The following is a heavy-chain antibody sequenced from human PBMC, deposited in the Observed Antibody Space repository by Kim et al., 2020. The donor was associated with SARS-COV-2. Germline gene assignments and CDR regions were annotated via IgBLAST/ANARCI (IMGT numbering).Heavy chain of an antibody. CDR3: VKTDDILTDPNFYFYSGMDV. J-gene: IGHJ6*02. D-gene: IGHD3-9*01. V-gene: IGHV3-43*02. Sequence: GGSLRLSCVASTFTFHNYAMHWVRQAPGKTLEWVSLISGDGGSLYYANSVKGRFTISRDNSKNSLYLQMNRLRPEDTALYHCVKTDDILTDPNFYFYSGMDVWGQGTTVTVSS. CDR2: ISGDGGSL. CDR1: TFTFHNYA.